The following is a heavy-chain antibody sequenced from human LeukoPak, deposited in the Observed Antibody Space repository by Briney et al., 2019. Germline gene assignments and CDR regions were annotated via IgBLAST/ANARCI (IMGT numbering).Heavy chain of an antibody. Sequence: SETLSLTCTVSGGSISSYYWSWIRQPPGKGLEWIGYIDYSGSTNYNPSLKSRVTISVDTSKNQLSLKLTSLTAADTAVYYCAKKDGDFWGQGTLVSVSS. V-gene: IGHV4-59*12. CDR3: AKKDGDF. CDR1: GGSISSYY. CDR2: IDYSGST. J-gene: IGHJ4*02.